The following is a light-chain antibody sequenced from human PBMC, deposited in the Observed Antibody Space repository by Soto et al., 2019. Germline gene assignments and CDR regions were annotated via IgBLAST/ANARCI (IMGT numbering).Light chain of an antibody. V-gene: IGKV1-6*01. J-gene: IGKJ1*01. CDR1: QSINSY. CDR2: AAS. Sequence: IQMTQSPSSLSASVGDRVTITCRASQSINSYLNWYQQKPGKAPKLLIYAASSLQSGVPSRFSGSGSGTDFTLTISSLQPEDFATYYCLQDYNYPWTFGQGTKVDI. CDR3: LQDYNYPWT.